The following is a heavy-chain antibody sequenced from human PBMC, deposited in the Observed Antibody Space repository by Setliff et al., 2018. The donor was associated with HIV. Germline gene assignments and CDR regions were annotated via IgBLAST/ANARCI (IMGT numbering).Heavy chain of an antibody. CDR3: ARGDGGLDS. J-gene: IGHJ4*02. V-gene: IGHV3-21*01. CDR2: ISSSGTYI. Sequence: GGSLRLSCAASGFNFSTHTMNWIRQAPGKGLEWVSSISSSGTYIYYADSMKGRFTISRDNAKNTVYLQMNSLRADDTGFYYCARGDGGLDSWGQGTLVTVSS. D-gene: IGHD3-3*01. CDR1: GFNFSTHT.